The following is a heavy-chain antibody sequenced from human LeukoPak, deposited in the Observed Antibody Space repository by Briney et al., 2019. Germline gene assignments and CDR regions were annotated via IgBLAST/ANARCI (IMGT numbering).Heavy chain of an antibody. Sequence: GESLKISCKGSGYSFTSYWIGWVRQMPGKGLEWMGIIYPGDSDTRYSPSFQGQVTISADKSISTAYLQWSSLKASDTAVYYCARLGDTYCSGGSCYLGAFDIWGQGTMVTVSS. V-gene: IGHV5-51*01. CDR2: IYPGDSDT. D-gene: IGHD2-15*01. J-gene: IGHJ3*02. CDR1: GYSFTSYW. CDR3: ARLGDTYCSGGSCYLGAFDI.